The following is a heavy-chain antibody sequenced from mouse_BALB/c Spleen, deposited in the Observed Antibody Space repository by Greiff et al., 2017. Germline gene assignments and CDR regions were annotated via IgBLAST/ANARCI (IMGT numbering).Heavy chain of an antibody. J-gene: IGHJ1*01. Sequence: VQLKQSGPELVKPGASVKMSCKASGYTFTSYVMHWVKQKPGQGLEWIGYINPYNDGTKYNEKFKGKATLTSDKSSSTAYMELSSLTSEDSAVYYCARGDYDYPYWYFDVWGAGTTVTVSS. V-gene: IGHV1-14*01. CDR2: INPYNDGT. CDR1: GYTFTSYV. CDR3: ARGDYDYPYWYFDV. D-gene: IGHD2-4*01.